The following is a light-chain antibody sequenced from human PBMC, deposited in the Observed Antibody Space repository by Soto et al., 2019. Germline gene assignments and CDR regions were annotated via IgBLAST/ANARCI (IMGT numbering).Light chain of an antibody. CDR3: QQYGSSSWT. Sequence: DIQMTQSPSTLSGSVGDRVTITCRASQTISSWLAWYQQKPGKAPKLLIYKASTLKSGVPSRFSGSGSGTDFTLTISRLEPEDFAVYYCQQYGSSSWTFGQGTKVDIK. V-gene: IGKV1-5*03. J-gene: IGKJ1*01. CDR2: KAS. CDR1: QTISSW.